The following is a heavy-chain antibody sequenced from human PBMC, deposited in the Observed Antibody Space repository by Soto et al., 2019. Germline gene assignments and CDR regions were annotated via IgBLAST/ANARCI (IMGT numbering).Heavy chain of an antibody. V-gene: IGHV3-33*01. Sequence: GGSLRLSCTTSGFTFNTYGMHWVRQAPGKGLEWVAIIWYDGSNKYYADSVKGRFTISRDNSKNTLYLQMNSLRAEDTALYYCARADCTGAYCYSWPSNYGVDVWGQGTSVTVSS. D-gene: IGHD2-15*01. CDR1: GFTFNTYG. CDR3: ARADCTGAYCYSWPSNYGVDV. J-gene: IGHJ6*02. CDR2: IWYDGSNK.